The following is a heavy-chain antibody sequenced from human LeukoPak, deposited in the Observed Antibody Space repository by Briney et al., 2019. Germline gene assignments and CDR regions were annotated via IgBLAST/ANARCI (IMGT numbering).Heavy chain of an antibody. J-gene: IGHJ4*02. CDR3: ARTRGCSSTSCPYYFDY. CDR2: IYYSGST. Sequence: SETLSLTCTVSGGSISSYYWGWIRQPPGKGLEWIGSIYYSGSTYYNPSLKSRVTISVDTSKNQFSLKLSSVTAADTAVYYCARTRGCSSTSCPYYFDYWGQGTLVTVSS. V-gene: IGHV4-39*01. CDR1: GGSISSYY. D-gene: IGHD2-2*01.